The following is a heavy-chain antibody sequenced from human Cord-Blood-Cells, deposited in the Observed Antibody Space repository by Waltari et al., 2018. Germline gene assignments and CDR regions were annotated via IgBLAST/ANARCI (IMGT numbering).Heavy chain of an antibody. J-gene: IGHJ5*02. V-gene: IGHV1-24*01. Sequence: QVQLVQSGAEVKKPGASVKVSCKVSGYTLTELSMHWVRLAPGNGLEWMGGFDPEDGETIYAQKFQGRVTMTEDTSTDTAYMELSSLRSEDTAVYYCATALMITFGGVIANWFDPWGQGTLVTVSS. CDR1: GYTLTELS. D-gene: IGHD3-16*02. CDR3: ATALMITFGGVIANWFDP. CDR2: FDPEDGET.